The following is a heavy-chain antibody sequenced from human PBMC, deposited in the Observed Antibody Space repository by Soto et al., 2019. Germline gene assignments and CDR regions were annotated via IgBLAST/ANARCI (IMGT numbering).Heavy chain of an antibody. CDR2: ISSSSSYT. CDR3: ARDYYYDSSGPRWFDP. D-gene: IGHD3-22*01. J-gene: IGHJ5*02. V-gene: IGHV3-11*06. CDR1: GFTFSDYY. Sequence: GGSLRLSCAASGFTFSDYYMSWIRQAPGKGLEWVSYISSSSSYTNYADSVKGRFTISRDKAKNSLYLQMNSLRAEDTAVYYCARDYYYDSSGPRWFDPWGQGTLVTV.